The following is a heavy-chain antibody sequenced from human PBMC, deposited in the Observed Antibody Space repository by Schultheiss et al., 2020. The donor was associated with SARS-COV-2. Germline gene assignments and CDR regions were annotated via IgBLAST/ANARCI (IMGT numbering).Heavy chain of an antibody. CDR3: AREEGHNDAFDI. CDR1: GDSVSSISAA. CDR2: AYYRSKWNN. V-gene: IGHV6-1*01. J-gene: IGHJ3*02. Sequence: SQTLSLTCAISGDSVSSISAAWSWIRQSPSRGLEWLGRAYYRSKWNNDYAVSVQSRININPDTSRNQLSLQLNSVTPEDTAVYYCAREEGHNDAFDIWGQGTMVTGSS.